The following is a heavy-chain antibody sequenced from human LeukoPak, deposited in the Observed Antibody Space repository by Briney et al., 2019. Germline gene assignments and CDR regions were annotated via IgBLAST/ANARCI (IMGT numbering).Heavy chain of an antibody. CDR1: GFTFSDYY. Sequence: GGSLRLSCAASGFTFSDYYMSWIRQAPGKGLEWVSYISSSGSTIYYADSVKGRFTISRDNAKSSLYLQMNSLRAEDTAVYYCARDPGIAARPGGWFDPWGQGTLVTVSA. CDR2: ISSSGSTI. J-gene: IGHJ5*02. D-gene: IGHD6-6*01. CDR3: ARDPGIAARPGGWFDP. V-gene: IGHV3-11*01.